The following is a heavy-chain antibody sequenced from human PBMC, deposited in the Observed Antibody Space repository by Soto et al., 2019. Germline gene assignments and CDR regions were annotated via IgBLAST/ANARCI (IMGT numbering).Heavy chain of an antibody. Sequence: GGSLRLSCAASGFTFSSYAMHWVRQAPGKGLEWVAVISYDGSNKYYADSVKGRFTISRDNSKNTLYLQMNSLRAEDTAVYYCARDARLAGYSSGWYVRYYFDYWGQGTLVTV. CDR1: GFTFSSYA. CDR3: ARDARLAGYSSGWYVRYYFDY. CDR2: ISYDGSNK. D-gene: IGHD6-19*01. J-gene: IGHJ4*02. V-gene: IGHV3-30-3*01.